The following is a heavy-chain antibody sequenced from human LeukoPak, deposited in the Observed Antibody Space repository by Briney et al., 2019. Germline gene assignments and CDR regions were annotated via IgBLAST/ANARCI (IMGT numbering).Heavy chain of an antibody. V-gene: IGHV4-59*01. CDR1: GFPFSSYW. CDR2: IYYSGST. CDR3: ARVTIAAADSDY. Sequence: PGGSLRLSCVASGFPFSSYWMTWIRQPPGKGLEWIGYIYYSGSTNYNPSLKSRVTISVDTSKNQFSLKLSSVTAADTAVYYCARVTIAAADSDYWGQGTLVTVSS. J-gene: IGHJ4*02. D-gene: IGHD6-13*01.